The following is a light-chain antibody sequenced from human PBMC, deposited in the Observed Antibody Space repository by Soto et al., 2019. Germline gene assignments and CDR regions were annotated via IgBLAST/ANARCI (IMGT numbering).Light chain of an antibody. J-gene: IGKJ2*01. CDR1: QSISSK. V-gene: IGKV1-39*01. CDR3: QQSYSSPYT. CDR2: AAS. Sequence: MTQSPATLSVSPGERATLSCGASQSISSKLAWYQQKPGKAPKLLIYAASSLQSGVPSRFSGSGSGTDFTLTISSLQPEDFATYYCQQSYSSPYTFGQGTKLEIK.